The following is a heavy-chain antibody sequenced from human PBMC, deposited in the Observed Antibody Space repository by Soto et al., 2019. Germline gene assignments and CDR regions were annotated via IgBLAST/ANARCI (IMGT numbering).Heavy chain of an antibody. Sequence: PSETLSLTCTVSGGSFSSSSYYWVWIRQPPGRGLEWIGNIYYSGSTYYNPSLKSRVTISVDTSKNQFSLKLSSVTAADTAVYYCARLRGITGYSSAWYNFDYWGQGTLVTVSS. CDR3: ARLRGITGYSSAWYNFDY. CDR1: GGSFSSSSYY. V-gene: IGHV4-39*01. CDR2: IYYSGST. D-gene: IGHD6-19*01. J-gene: IGHJ4*02.